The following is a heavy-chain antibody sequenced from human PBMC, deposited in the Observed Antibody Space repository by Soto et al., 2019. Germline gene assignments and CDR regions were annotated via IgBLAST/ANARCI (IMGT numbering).Heavy chain of an antibody. CDR3: ARLSGVVIIRYYYYGMDV. CDR2: IKQDGSEK. CDR1: GVTFSSYW. D-gene: IGHD3-3*01. V-gene: IGHV3-7*01. J-gene: IGHJ6*02. Sequence: GGSLRLSCAASGVTFSSYWMSWVRQAPGKGLEWVANIKQDGSEKYYVDSVKGRFTISRDNAKNSLYLQMNSLRAEDTAVYYCARLSGVVIIRYYYYGMDVWGQGTTVTVSS.